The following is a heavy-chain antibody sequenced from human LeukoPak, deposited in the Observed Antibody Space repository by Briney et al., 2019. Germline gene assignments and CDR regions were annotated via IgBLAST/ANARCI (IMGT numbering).Heavy chain of an antibody. Sequence: SETLSLTCTVSAGSISNYYWSWIRQPPGKGLEWIGYIYYSGSTNYNPSLKSRVTISVDTSKNQFSLKLSSVTAADTAVYYCAREGDYYDTSGTLDYWGQGTLVTVSS. CDR2: IYYSGST. D-gene: IGHD3-22*01. V-gene: IGHV4-59*12. CDR1: AGSISNYY. CDR3: AREGDYYDTSGTLDY. J-gene: IGHJ4*02.